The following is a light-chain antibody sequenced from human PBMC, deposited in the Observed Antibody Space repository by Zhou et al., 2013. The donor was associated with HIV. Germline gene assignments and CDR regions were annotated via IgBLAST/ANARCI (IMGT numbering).Light chain of an antibody. CDR3: LQTYTLPRT. Sequence: DIQMTQSPSSLSASVGDRVTITCRASQSIASHLNWYQQKPGKAPNLLIHSASSLHSGVPSRFSGSGSGTDYTLTISTLQPDDFATYYCLQTYTLPRTFGLGPSWRSN. J-gene: IGKJ2*01. CDR1: QSIASH. CDR2: SAS. V-gene: IGKV1-39*01.